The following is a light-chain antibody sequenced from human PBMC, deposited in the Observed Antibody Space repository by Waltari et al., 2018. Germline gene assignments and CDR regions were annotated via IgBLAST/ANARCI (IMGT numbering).Light chain of an antibody. CDR1: SLRSYY. J-gene: IGLJ2*01. V-gene: IGLV3-19*01. CDR3: NSRDSSGNHVV. Sequence: SSELTQDPAVSVALGQTVRITCQGDSLRSYYASWYQQKPGQAPVLVIYGKNNRPSGITDRFSGYSSGNTASLTLTGAQAEDEADYYCNSRDSSGNHVVFGGGTKLTVL. CDR2: GKN.